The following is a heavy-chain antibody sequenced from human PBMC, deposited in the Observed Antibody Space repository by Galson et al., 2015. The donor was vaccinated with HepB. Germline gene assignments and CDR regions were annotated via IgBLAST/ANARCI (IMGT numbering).Heavy chain of an antibody. CDR2: TYYRFKWYY. J-gene: IGHJ5*02. D-gene: IGHD3-22*01. Sequence: CAISGDSVSSNSAAWNWIRQSPSRGLGWLGRTYYRFKWYYDYAVSVKSRITINPDISKNQFSLQLNSVTPEDTAVYYCARNVYYDTSGYYYKPGWIDPWGQGTLVTVSS. CDR3: ARNVYYDTSGYYYKPGWIDP. V-gene: IGHV6-1*01. CDR1: GDSVSSNSAA.